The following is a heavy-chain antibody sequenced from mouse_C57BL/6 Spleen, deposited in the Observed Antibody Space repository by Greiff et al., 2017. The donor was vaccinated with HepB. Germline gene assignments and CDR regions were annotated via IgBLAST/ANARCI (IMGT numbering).Heavy chain of an antibody. V-gene: IGHV1-72*01. D-gene: IGHD3-2*02. CDR3: ARGIEAQARAWFAY. J-gene: IGHJ3*01. CDR2: IDPNSGGT. CDR1: GYTFTSYW. Sequence: QVQLQQSGAELVKPGASVKLSCKASGYTFTSYWMHWVKQRPGRGLEWIGRIDPNSGGTKYNEKFKSKATLTVDKPSSTAYMQLSSLTSEDSAVYYCARGIEAQARAWFAYWGQGTLVTVSA.